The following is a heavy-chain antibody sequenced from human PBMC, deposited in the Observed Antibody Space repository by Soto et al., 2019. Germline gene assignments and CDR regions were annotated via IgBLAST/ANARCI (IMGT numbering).Heavy chain of an antibody. V-gene: IGHV2-5*02. Sequence: QITLKEAGPTLVKPTQTLTLTCCFSGFSLITSGVGVGWIRQPPGKALEWLALIYWDDDTGYSTSLRNRLTITKDTSRNQVVLTMTNMDPADTGTYYCAHTMAPRILDSWGQGTLVTVSS. J-gene: IGHJ4*02. CDR3: AHTMAPRILDS. CDR1: GFSLITSGVG. CDR2: IYWDDDT.